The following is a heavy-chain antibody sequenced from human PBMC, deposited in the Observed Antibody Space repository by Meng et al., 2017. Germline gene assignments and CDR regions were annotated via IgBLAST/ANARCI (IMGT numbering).Heavy chain of an antibody. CDR2: IRSKAYGGTT. CDR3: ASGYGDYSLFDY. J-gene: IGHJ4*02. Sequence: GESLKISCTASGFTFGDYAMSWFRQAPGKGLEWVGFIRSKAYGGTTEYAASVKGRFTISRDDSKSIAYLQMNSLKTEDTAVYYCASGYGDYSLFDYWGQGTLVTVSS. V-gene: IGHV3-49*03. CDR1: GFTFGDYA. D-gene: IGHD4-17*01.